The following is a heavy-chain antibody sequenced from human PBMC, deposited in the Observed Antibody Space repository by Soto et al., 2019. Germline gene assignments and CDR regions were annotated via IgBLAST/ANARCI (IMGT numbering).Heavy chain of an antibody. CDR2: ISFDGTTD. J-gene: IGHJ6*02. CDR3: ARDNRDCSAFNCYNPGRVFGLDI. Sequence: GGSLRLSCVASGFNFNNYNLHWVRQAPSNSLESVAVISFDGTTDYYADSVKGRFTVSRDNFKNILSLQMDSLRPEDTAVYYCARDNRDCSAFNCYNPGRVFGLDIWGQGTTVTVSS. CDR1: GFNFNNYN. D-gene: IGHD2-15*01. V-gene: IGHV3-30-3*01.